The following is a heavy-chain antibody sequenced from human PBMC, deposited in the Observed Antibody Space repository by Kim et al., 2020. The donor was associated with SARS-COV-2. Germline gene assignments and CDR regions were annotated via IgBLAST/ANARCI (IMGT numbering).Heavy chain of an antibody. V-gene: IGHV3-11*01. Sequence: GGSLRLSCAASGFTFSDYYMSWIRQAPGKGLEWVSNISSSGSTIYYADSVKGRFTISRDNAKNSLYLQMNSLRAEDTAVYYCAREPTSPKTQLYYYYYYYMDVWGKGTTVTVSS. CDR3: AREPTSPKTQLYYYYYYYMDV. CDR2: ISSSGSTI. D-gene: IGHD3-10*01. J-gene: IGHJ6*03. CDR1: GFTFSDYY.